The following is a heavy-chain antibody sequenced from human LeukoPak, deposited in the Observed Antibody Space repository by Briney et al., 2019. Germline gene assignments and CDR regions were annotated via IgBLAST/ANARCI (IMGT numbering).Heavy chain of an antibody. J-gene: IGHJ4*02. V-gene: IGHV1-69*06. CDR3: ARGLDPYYYDSSGYYYPFDY. CDR1: GGTFSSYA. CDR2: IIPIFGTA. Sequence: SVKVSCKASGGTFSSYAISWVRQAPGQGLEWMGGIIPIFGTANYAQKFQGRVTITADKSTSTAYMELSSLRSEDTAVYYCARGLDPYYYDSSGYYYPFDYWGQGTLVTVSS. D-gene: IGHD3-22*01.